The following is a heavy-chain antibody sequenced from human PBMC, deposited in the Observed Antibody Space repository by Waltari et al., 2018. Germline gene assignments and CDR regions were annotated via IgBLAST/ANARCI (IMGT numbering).Heavy chain of an antibody. CDR1: GDSMNYW. Sequence: QLQLQESGPGLVKPSGTLSLICAVSGDSMNYWGRWVRQPPGKGLEWIGQVLGSGRTNYNPSFASRVTISLDTSTHQFALKMTSATAADTALYYCARDRGRGLYLDTWGQGILVTVSP. D-gene: IGHD2-15*01. CDR3: ARDRGRGLYLDT. J-gene: IGHJ4*02. CDR2: VLGSGRT. V-gene: IGHV4-4*02.